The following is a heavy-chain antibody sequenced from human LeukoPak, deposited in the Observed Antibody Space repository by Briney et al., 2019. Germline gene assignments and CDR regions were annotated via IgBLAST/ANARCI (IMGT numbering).Heavy chain of an antibody. Sequence: GRSLRLSCAASGFSFNSYAIHWVRQAPGKGLGWVAVISDDGSIKYYADSVKGRFTISRDNSKNTLYLLMNSLRTEDTAFYYCARERIATTGTGWFDPWGQGTLVTVSS. CDR2: ISDDGSIK. V-gene: IGHV3-30*04. D-gene: IGHD6-13*01. CDR3: ARERIATTGTGWFDP. CDR1: GFSFNSYA. J-gene: IGHJ5*02.